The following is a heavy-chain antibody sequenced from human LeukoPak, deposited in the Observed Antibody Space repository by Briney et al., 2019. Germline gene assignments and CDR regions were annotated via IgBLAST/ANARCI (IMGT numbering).Heavy chain of an antibody. D-gene: IGHD3-10*01. V-gene: IGHV1-46*01. CDR3: ARDDPGDGAFDI. CDR2: INPSGGST. Sequence: ASVKVSCKASGYTFTSYYMHWVRQAPGQGLEWMGIINPSGGSTNYAQKFQGRVTITADKSTSTAYMELSSLRSEDTAVYYCARDDPGDGAFDIWGQGTMVTVSS. J-gene: IGHJ3*02. CDR1: GYTFTSYY.